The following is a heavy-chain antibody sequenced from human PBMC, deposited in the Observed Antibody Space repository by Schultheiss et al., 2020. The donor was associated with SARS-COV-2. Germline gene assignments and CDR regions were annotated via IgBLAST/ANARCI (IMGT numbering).Heavy chain of an antibody. J-gene: IGHJ4*02. CDR2: IYHTGGT. CDR3: AKSVLTNVD. D-gene: IGHD2-8*02. CDR1: GGSISNYY. V-gene: IGHV4-59*08. Sequence: SETLSLTCSVSGGSISNYYWTWIRQPPGKGLEWIAEIYHTGGTNYNPSLKSRVTISVDKSKSQFSLHLSSVTAADTAVYYCAKSVLTNVDWGQGTLVTVSS.